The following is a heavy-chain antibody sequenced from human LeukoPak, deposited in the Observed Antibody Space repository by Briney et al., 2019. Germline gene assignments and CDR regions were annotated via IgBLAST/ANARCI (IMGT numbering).Heavy chain of an antibody. V-gene: IGHV4-39*01. J-gene: IGHJ4*02. D-gene: IGHD3-22*01. CDR2: ICHSGSI. Sequence: SETLSLTCTVAGGSIRSNSHYWGWIRQPPGKGLEWVASICHSGSIYDNPSLKSRVTMPVGTSKNQFSLKLSSVTATDTAVYYCARLLYDTNGYYYFDYWGQGTLVTVSS. CDR1: GGSIRSNSHY. CDR3: ARLLYDTNGYYYFDY.